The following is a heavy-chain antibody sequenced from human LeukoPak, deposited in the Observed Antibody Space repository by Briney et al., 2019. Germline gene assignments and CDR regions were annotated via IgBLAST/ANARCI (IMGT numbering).Heavy chain of an antibody. V-gene: IGHV4-34*01. J-gene: IGHJ4*02. CDR3: ARVYRWLQYFDY. CDR1: GATFSNLW. Sequence: GSLRLSCVVSGATFSNLWMNWVRQAPGKGLEWIGEINHSGSTNYNPSLKSRVTISVDTSKNQFSLKLSSVTAADTAVYYCARVYRWLQYFDYWGQGTLVTVSS. D-gene: IGHD5-24*01. CDR2: INHSGST.